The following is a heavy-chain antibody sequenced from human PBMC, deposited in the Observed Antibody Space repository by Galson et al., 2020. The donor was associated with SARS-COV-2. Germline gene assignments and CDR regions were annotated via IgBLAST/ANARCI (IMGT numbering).Heavy chain of an antibody. CDR3: ARSGLGYDSSGYYYVGYYYGMDV. V-gene: IGHV4-34*01. D-gene: IGHD3-22*01. CDR1: GGSFSGYY. CDR2: INHSGST. Sequence: SETLSLTCAVYGGSFSGYYWSWIRQPPGKGLEWIGEINHSGSTNYNPSLKSRVTISVDTSKNQFSLKLSSVTAADTAVYYCARSGLGYDSSGYYYVGYYYGMDVWGQGTTVTVSS. J-gene: IGHJ6*02.